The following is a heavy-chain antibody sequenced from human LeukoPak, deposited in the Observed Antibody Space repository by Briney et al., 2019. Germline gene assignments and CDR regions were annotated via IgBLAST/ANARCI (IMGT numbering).Heavy chain of an antibody. CDR1: GGSISSYY. D-gene: IGHD3-10*01. CDR3: ARVFGFGFLDTYYFDY. Sequence: SETLSLTCTVSGGSISSYYWSWIRQPPGKGLEWIGYIYYSGSTNYNPSLKSRVTISVDTSKNQSSLKLSSVTAADTAVYYCARVFGFGFLDTYYFDYWGQGTLVTVSS. CDR2: IYYSGST. J-gene: IGHJ4*02. V-gene: IGHV4-59*01.